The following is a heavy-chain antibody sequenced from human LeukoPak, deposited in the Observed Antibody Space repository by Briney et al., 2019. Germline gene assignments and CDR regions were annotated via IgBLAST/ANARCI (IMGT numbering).Heavy chain of an antibody. CDR2: IYYSGTT. Sequence: SETLSLTCTVTGDSITSRTYYWAWIRQPAGQGLEWIGTIYYSGTTYYNPSLKSRVTISLDTSSNQLSLGLTSVIAMDTAIYYCARHRHYDSWIHTGAFDIWGHGTTVTVSS. J-gene: IGHJ3*02. D-gene: IGHD3-3*01. CDR3: ARHRHYDSWIHTGAFDI. CDR1: GDSITSRTYY. V-gene: IGHV4-39*01.